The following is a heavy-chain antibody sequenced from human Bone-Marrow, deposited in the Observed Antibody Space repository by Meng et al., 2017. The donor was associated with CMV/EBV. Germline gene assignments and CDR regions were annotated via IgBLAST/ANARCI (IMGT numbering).Heavy chain of an antibody. V-gene: IGHV6-1*01. CDR1: GDSVSSNDAT. CDR2: TYYRSKWYT. Sequence: LTCDISGDSVSSNDATWNWIRQSPSRGLEWLGRTYYRSKWYTDYAVSVKGRIAINPDTAKNQFSLQLNSVTPEDTAVYYCLRDGTWGHWGQGTLVTVSS. J-gene: IGHJ4*02. CDR3: LRDGTWGH. D-gene: IGHD3-16*01.